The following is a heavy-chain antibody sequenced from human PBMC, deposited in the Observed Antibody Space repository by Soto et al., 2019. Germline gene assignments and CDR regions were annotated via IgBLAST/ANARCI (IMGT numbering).Heavy chain of an antibody. Sequence: PSETLSLTCAVSGGSISSGGYSWSWIRQPPGKGLEWIGYIYHSGSTYYNPSLKSRVTISVDRSKNQFSLKLSSVTAADTAVYYCARGASSTSCYFCPPDYWGQGTLVTVSS. J-gene: IGHJ4*02. CDR2: IYHSGST. D-gene: IGHD2-2*01. CDR1: GGSISSGGYS. V-gene: IGHV4-30-2*01. CDR3: ARGASSTSCYFCPPDY.